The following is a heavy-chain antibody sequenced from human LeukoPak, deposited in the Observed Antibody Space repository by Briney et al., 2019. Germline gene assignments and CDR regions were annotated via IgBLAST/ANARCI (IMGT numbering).Heavy chain of an antibody. V-gene: IGHV4-59*01. J-gene: IGHJ4*02. D-gene: IGHD7-27*01. Sequence: SETLSLTCTVSRGSISNYYWGWIRQPPGKGLEWLGFFSYSGSTNYNPSLKSRVTISVDTSKNQFSLKLTSVTAADTAVYYCARDGPGDVGFDYWGQGTLVTVSS. CDR1: RGSISNYY. CDR3: ARDGPGDVGFDY. CDR2: FSYSGST.